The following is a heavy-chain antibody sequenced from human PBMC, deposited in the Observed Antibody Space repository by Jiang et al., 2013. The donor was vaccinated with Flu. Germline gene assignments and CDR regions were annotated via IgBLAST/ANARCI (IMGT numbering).Heavy chain of an antibody. Sequence: SGAEVKKPGSSVRVSCKASGVIFDNYALNWVRQAPGQGLEWMGRIIPIFNKADYAQKFQGRVTITADKSTRTVFMEMESLRSEDTAVYYCARVDDYSGNGWDDFWGQGTLVTVSS. CDR1: GVIFDNYA. CDR2: IIPIFNKA. CDR3: ARVDDYSGNGWDDF. J-gene: IGHJ4*02. V-gene: IGHV1-69*04. D-gene: IGHD4/OR15-4a*01.